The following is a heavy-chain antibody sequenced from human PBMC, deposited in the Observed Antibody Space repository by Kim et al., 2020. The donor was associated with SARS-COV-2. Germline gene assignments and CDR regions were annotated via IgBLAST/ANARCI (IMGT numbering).Heavy chain of an antibody. J-gene: IGHJ4*02. V-gene: IGHV3-30*04. CDR2: ISYDGSNK. CDR3: ARGMGGDY. CDR1: GFTFSSYA. Sequence: GGSLRLSCAASGFTFSSYAMHWVRQAPGKGLEWVAVISYDGSNKYYADSVKGRFTISRDNSKNTLYLQMNSLRAEDTAVYYCARGMGGDYWGQGTLVTVSS.